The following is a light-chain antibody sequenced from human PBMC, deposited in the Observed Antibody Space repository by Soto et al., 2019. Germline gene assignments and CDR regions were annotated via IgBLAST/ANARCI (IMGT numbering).Light chain of an antibody. Sequence: SYELTQPPSVSVAPGKTARITCGGNNIGSKSVHWYQQKPGQAPVLVIYYDSDRPSGIPERFSGSNSGNTATLTISRVEAGDEADYYCQVWDSSSVVFGGGTKRTVL. CDR1: NIGSKS. J-gene: IGLJ2*01. CDR3: QVWDSSSVV. CDR2: YDS. V-gene: IGLV3-21*04.